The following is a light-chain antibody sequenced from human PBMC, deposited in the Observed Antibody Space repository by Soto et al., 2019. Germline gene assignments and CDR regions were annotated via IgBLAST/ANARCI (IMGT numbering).Light chain of an antibody. Sequence: EIVLTQSPATLSLSPGERATLSCRASQSIYSYLAWYQHKPGQAPRLLIHDASHRATGIPARFSGGGSGTDFTLSISSLEPEDFAVYYCQQRSNWPTFGQGTKVEIK. CDR3: QQRSNWPT. CDR2: DAS. CDR1: QSIYSY. V-gene: IGKV3-11*01. J-gene: IGKJ1*01.